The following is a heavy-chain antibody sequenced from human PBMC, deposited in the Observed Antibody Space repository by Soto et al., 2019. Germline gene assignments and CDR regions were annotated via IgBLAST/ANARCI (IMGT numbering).Heavy chain of an antibody. CDR3: ARGNPVYYDSSGYVDY. V-gene: IGHV4-31*03. CDR1: GGSISSGGYY. CDR2: IYYSGST. Sequence: SETLSLTCTVSGGSISSGGYYWSWIRQHPGKGLEWIGYIYYSGSTYYNPSLKSRVTISVDTSKNQFSLKLSSVTAADTAVYYCARGNPVYYDSSGYVDYWGQGTMLTVSS. J-gene: IGHJ4*02. D-gene: IGHD3-22*01.